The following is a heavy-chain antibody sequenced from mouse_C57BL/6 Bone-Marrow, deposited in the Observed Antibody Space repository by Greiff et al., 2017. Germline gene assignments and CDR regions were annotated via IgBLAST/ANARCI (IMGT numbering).Heavy chain of an antibody. D-gene: IGHD1-1*01. CDR3: ARTTVVSDWYFDV. Sequence: EVKLVESGPELVKPGASVKMSCKASGYTFTDYNMHWVKQSHGKSLEWIGYINPNNGGTSYNQKFKGKATLTVNKSSSTAYMELRSLTSEDSAVYYCARTTVVSDWYFDVWGTGTTVTVSS. CDR2: INPNNGGT. CDR1: GYTFTDYN. V-gene: IGHV1-22*01. J-gene: IGHJ1*03.